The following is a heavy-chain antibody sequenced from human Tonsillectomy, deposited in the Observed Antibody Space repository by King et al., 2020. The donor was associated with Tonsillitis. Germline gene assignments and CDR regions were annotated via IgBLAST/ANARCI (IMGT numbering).Heavy chain of an antibody. J-gene: IGHJ4*01. CDR2: ISSSTTYI. D-gene: IGHD6-19*01. V-gene: IGHV3-21*01. CDR1: GFTFSDYS. CDR3: ARGSTSSGCLDC. Sequence: VQLVESGGGLVKPGGSLRLSCEASGFTFSDYSMNWVRQAPGKGLEWVSSISSSTTYIFYGDAMKGRFTISRDNAKNSLYLQMNSLRAEDTAVYYCARGSTSSGCLDCWGHGTLVTVSS.